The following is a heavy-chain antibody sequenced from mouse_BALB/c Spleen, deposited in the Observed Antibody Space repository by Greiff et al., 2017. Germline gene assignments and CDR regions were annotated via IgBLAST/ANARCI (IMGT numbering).Heavy chain of an antibody. CDR2: ISYSGST. CDR3: ARRGHGGYFDV. CDR1: GYSITSDYA. V-gene: IGHV3-2*02. Sequence: VQLQQSGPALVKPSQSLSLTCTVTGYSITSDYAWNWIRQFPGNKLEWMGYISYSGSTSYNPSLKSRISITRDTSKNQFFLQLNSVTTEDTATYYCARRGHGGYFDVWGAGTTVTVSS. D-gene: IGHD6-1*01. J-gene: IGHJ1*01.